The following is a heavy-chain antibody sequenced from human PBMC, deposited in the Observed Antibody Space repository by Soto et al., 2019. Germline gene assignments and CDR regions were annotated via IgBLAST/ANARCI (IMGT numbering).Heavy chain of an antibody. CDR1: GFSFSSYA. Sequence: EVQLLESGGGLVQPGGSLRLSCAASGFSFSSYAMSWVRQAPGRGLDWISAITPSGGDTYHADSVKGRFTISRDNSKNTLYLQVNSLRAEDAALYYWVKGSSASRPYYLDYWGQGTLVAVSS. D-gene: IGHD3-10*01. CDR3: VKGSSASRPYYLDY. V-gene: IGHV3-23*01. J-gene: IGHJ4*02. CDR2: ITPSGGDT.